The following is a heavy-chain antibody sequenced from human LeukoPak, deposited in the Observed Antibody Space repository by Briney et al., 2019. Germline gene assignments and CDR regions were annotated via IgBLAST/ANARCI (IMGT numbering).Heavy chain of an antibody. CDR2: IYPGDSDT. V-gene: IGHV5-51*01. D-gene: IGHD2-2*02. J-gene: IGHJ4*02. CDR1: GSSFTSYR. Sequence: GASLKISFKGSGSSFTSYRIGWGRRMPGKGVEWMGIIYPGDSDTRYSPSFQGQVTISADKSISTAYLQWSSLKASDTAMYYCARSCSSTSCYTGTDYWGRGTLVTVSS. CDR3: ARSCSSTSCYTGTDY.